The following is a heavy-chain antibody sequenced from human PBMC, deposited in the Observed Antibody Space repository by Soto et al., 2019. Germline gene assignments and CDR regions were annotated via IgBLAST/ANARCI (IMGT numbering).Heavy chain of an antibody. CDR1: GGSISSSSYY. CDR3: ASQISPLSYYYDSSGYYYAYYFDY. Sequence: SETLSLTCTVSGGSISSSSYYWGWIRQPPGKGLEWIGSIYYSGSTYYNPSLKSRVTISVDTSKNQFSLKLSSVTAADTAVYYCASQISPLSYYYDSSGYYYAYYFDYWGQGTLVTVSS. V-gene: IGHV4-39*01. J-gene: IGHJ4*02. D-gene: IGHD3-22*01. CDR2: IYYSGST.